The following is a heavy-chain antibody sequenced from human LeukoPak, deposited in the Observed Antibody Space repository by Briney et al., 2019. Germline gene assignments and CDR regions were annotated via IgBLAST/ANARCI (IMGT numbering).Heavy chain of an antibody. J-gene: IGHJ4*02. V-gene: IGHV3-66*03. CDR3: AKDGRRWKTYYYGSGSYPE. CDR2: IYSDNT. CDR1: GFTVSSNS. Sequence: PGGSLRLSCTVSGFTVSSNSMSWVRQAPGKGLEWVSFIYSDNTHYSDSVKGRFTISRDNSKNTLYLQMNSLRAEDTAVYYCAKDGRRWKTYYYGSGSYPEWGQGTLVTVSS. D-gene: IGHD3-10*01.